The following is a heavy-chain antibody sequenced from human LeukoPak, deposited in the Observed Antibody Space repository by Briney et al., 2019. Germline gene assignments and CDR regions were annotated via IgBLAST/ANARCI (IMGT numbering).Heavy chain of an antibody. Sequence: PGGSLRLSCAASGFTFISYSMNWVRQAPAKGLEWVSSISSSSRYIYYADSVKGRFTISRDNAKNSLYLQMNSLRAEDTAVYYCARDRELLEYYGVVRSRYYYYMDVWGKGTTVTVSS. CDR2: ISSSSRYI. CDR1: GFTFISYS. J-gene: IGHJ6*03. CDR3: ARDRELLEYYGVVRSRYYYYMDV. D-gene: IGHD3-3*01. V-gene: IGHV3-21*06.